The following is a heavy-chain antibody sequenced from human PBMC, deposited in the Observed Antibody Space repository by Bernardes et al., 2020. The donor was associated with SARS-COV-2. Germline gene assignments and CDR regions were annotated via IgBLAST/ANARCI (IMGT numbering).Heavy chain of an antibody. V-gene: IGHV4-30-4*01. CDR1: GGSIRKGDYY. J-gene: IGHJ5*02. Sequence: SETLSLTCTVSGGSIRKGDYYWSWIRQSPGKGLEWIGYVYYTGTTKYAPSFQSRVAISVDTSKNQFSLRLTSVTAADTAMYYCARTHDSGFDYRLWFGPWGQGARVIVSS. CDR2: VYYTGTT. D-gene: IGHD5-12*01. CDR3: ARTHDSGFDYRLWFGP.